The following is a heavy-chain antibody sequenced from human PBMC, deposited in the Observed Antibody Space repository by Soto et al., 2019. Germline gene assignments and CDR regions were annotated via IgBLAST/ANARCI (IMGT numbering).Heavy chain of an antibody. Sequence: GGSLRLSCAASGFTFSDHYMDWVRQAPGKGLEWVGRTRNKANSYTTEYAASVKGRFTISRDDSKNSLYLQMNSLKTEDTAVYYCARLSIVVVTAIDAFDIWGQGTMVTVSS. D-gene: IGHD2-21*02. J-gene: IGHJ3*02. CDR1: GFTFSDHY. CDR3: ARLSIVVVTAIDAFDI. CDR2: TRNKANSYTT. V-gene: IGHV3-72*01.